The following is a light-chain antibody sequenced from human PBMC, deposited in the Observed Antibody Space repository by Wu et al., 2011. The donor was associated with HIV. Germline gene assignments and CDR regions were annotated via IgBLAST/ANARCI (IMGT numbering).Light chain of an antibody. V-gene: IGKV3-20*01. Sequence: SQSVSSRYLAWYQQKPGQALRLLIHDVSSRATGIPARFSGSGSGTDFTLTISRLEPEDFAVYYCQQYGSSPWTFGQGTKVEIK. CDR3: QQYGSSPWT. J-gene: IGKJ1*01. CDR2: DVS. CDR1: QSVSSRY.